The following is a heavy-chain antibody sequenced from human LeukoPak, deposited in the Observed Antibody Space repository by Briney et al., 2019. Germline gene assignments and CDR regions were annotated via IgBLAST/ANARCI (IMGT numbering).Heavy chain of an antibody. D-gene: IGHD3-22*01. CDR3: ARSYYYDSSGYPLDAFDI. CDR2: ISAYNGNT. V-gene: IGHV1-18*01. CDR1: GYTFTSYG. J-gene: IGHJ3*02. Sequence: ASVKVSCKASGYTFTSYGISWVRQAPGQGLEWMGWISAYNGNTNYAQKLQGRVTMTTDTPTSTAYMELRSLRSDDTAVYYCARSYYYDSSGYPLDAFDIWGQGTMVTVSS.